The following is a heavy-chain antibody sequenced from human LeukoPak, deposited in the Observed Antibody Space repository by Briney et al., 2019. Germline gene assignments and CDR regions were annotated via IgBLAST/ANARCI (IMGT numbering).Heavy chain of an antibody. D-gene: IGHD6-6*01. CDR3: ARSSSSSTFDY. CDR1: GGSISSSSYY. CDR2: IYYSGST. Sequence: SETLSLTCTVSGGSISSSSYYWGWIRQPPGKGLEWIGSIYYSGSTYYNPSLKSRVTISVDTSKNQFSLKLSSVTAADTAVYYCARSSSSSTFDYWGQGTLVTVSS. J-gene: IGHJ4*02. V-gene: IGHV4-39*07.